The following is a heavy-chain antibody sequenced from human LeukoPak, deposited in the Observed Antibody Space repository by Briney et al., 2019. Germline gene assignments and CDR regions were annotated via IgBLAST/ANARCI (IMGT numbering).Heavy chain of an antibody. J-gene: IGHJ3*02. CDR1: GGSISSYY. Sequence: SETLSLTCTVSGGSISSYYWSWIRQPPGKGLEWIGYIYYSGSTKYNPSLKSRVTISEDTSQNQFSLKLSSVTAADTAVYYCARWEPRMNAFDIWGQGTMVTVSS. CDR2: IYYSGST. D-gene: IGHD1-14*01. CDR3: ARWEPRMNAFDI. V-gene: IGHV4-59*01.